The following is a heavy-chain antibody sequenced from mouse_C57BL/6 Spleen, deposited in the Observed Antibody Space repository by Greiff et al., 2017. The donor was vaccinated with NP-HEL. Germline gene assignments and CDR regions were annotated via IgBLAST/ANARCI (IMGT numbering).Heavy chain of an antibody. CDR1: GYTFTSYW. V-gene: IGHV1-59*01. J-gene: IGHJ3*01. CDR2: IDPSDSYT. Sequence: VQLQQPGAELVRPGTSVKLSCKASGYTFTSYWMHWVKQRPGQGLEWIGVIDPSDSYTNYNQKFKGKATLTVDTSSSTAYMQLSSLTSEDSAVYDCAREGRKTYPWFAYWGQGTLVTVSA. CDR3: AREGRKTYPWFAY.